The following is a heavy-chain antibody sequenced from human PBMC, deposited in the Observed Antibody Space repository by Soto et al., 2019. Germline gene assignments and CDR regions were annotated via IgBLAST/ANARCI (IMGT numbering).Heavy chain of an antibody. V-gene: IGHV1-18*01. Sequence: ASVKVSCKASGYTFTSYGISWVRQAPGQGLEWMGWISAYNGNTNYAQKLQGRVTMTTDTSTSTAYMELRSLRSDDTAVYYCARDAYPTIFGVVITPSDYSYYSPDVRGKGTTVSVTS. D-gene: IGHD3-3*02. CDR1: GYTFTSYG. J-gene: IGHJ6*03. CDR3: ARDAYPTIFGVVITPSDYSYYSPDV. CDR2: ISAYNGNT.